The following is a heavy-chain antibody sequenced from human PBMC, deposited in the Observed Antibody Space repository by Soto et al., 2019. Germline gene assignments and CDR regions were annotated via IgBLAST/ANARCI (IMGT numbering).Heavy chain of an antibody. CDR1: GGSIGGYY. CDR3: ARVGQSIAARRAFDI. V-gene: IGHV4-59*01. J-gene: IGHJ3*02. Sequence: QVQLQESGPGLVKPSETLSLTCTVSGGSIGGYYLCWIRQSTEKGLDWIGNIYYSRSTLYNPSLKSRITISLNTSKNQFSLKVTSVTPADTAVYYCARVGQSIAARRAFDIWGQGTMVTVSS. D-gene: IGHD6-6*01. CDR2: IYYSRST.